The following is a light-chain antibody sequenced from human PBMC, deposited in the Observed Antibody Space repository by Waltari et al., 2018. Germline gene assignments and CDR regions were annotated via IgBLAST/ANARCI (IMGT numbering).Light chain of an antibody. CDR3: QAWDSSTVV. Sequence: SYELTQPPSVSVSPGHTASITCSGDKLGDKYACWYQQKPGQSPVLVIYQDSMRPSGIPERFSGSNSGNTATLTISGTQAMDEADYYCQAWDSSTVVFGGGTKLTVL. CDR2: QDS. J-gene: IGLJ2*01. V-gene: IGLV3-1*01. CDR1: KLGDKY.